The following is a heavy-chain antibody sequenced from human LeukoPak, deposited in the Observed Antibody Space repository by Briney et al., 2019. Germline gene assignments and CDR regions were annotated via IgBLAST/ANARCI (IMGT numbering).Heavy chain of an antibody. V-gene: IGHV1-18*01. CDR3: ARAPRCNTESCNSWSDP. CDR2: INVNT. CDR1: GNSFNTYG. J-gene: IGHJ5*02. Sequence: GASVKVSCKASGNSFNTYGISWLRQAPGQGLEWMGWINVNTKYARKFQGRVTMATDTSTSTAYMELRSLRSDDTAVYFCARAPRCNTESCNSWSDPWGQGTLVTVSS. D-gene: IGHD2/OR15-2a*01.